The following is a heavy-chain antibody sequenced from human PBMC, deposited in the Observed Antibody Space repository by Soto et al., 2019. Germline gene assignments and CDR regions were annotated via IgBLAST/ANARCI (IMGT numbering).Heavy chain of an antibody. Sequence: SVKVSCKASGGTFSSYAISWVRQAPGQGLEWMGGIIPIFGTANYAQKFQGRVTITADESTSTAYMELSSLRSEDTAVYYCARAPALNYYDSSGYVPYYFDYWGQGTMGIVS. CDR1: GGTFSSYA. CDR3: ARAPALNYYDSSGYVPYYFDY. D-gene: IGHD3-22*01. V-gene: IGHV1-69*13. J-gene: IGHJ4*02. CDR2: IIPIFGTA.